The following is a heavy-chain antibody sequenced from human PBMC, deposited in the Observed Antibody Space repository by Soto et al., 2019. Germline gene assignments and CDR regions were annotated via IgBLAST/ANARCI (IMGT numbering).Heavy chain of an antibody. V-gene: IGHV4-59*08. J-gene: IGHJ6*03. Sequence: SETLSLTCTVSGGSISSYYWSWIRQPPGKGLEWIGYIYYSGSTNYNPSLKSRVTISVDTSKNQFSLKLSSVTAADTAVYYCARYGSGSYYIRRDYYYMDVWGKGTTVTV. CDR2: IYYSGST. CDR1: GGSISSYY. CDR3: ARYGSGSYYIRRDYYYMDV. D-gene: IGHD3-10*01.